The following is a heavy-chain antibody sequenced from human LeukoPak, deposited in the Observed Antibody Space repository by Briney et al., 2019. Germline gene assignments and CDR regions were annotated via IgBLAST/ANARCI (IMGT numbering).Heavy chain of an antibody. CDR3: ARLSYGNNWVLDY. Sequence: SSETLSLTCTVSGGSISSYYWSWIRQPPGKGLEWIGYIYYSGSTNYNPSLNSRVTISVVTSKNQFSLKLSSVTAADTAVYYCARLSYGNNWVLDYWGQGTLVTVSS. D-gene: IGHD4-23*01. CDR2: IYYSGST. V-gene: IGHV4-59*01. J-gene: IGHJ4*02. CDR1: GGSISSYY.